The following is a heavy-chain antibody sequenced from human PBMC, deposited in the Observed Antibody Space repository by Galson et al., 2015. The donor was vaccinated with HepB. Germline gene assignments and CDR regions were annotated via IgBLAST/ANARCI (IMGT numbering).Heavy chain of an antibody. CDR3: ARGVYDYVWGSYRLDY. J-gene: IGHJ4*02. CDR1: GFTFSSYA. D-gene: IGHD3-16*02. V-gene: IGHV3-30*04. Sequence: SLRLSCAASGFTFSSYAMHWVRQAPGKGLEWVAVISYDGSNKYYADSVKGRFTISRDNSKNTLYLQMNSLRAEDTAVYYCARGVYDYVWGSYRLDYWGQGTLVTVSS. CDR2: ISYDGSNK.